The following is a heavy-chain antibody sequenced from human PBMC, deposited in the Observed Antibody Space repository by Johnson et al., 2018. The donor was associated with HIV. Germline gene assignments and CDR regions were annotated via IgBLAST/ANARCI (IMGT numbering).Heavy chain of an antibody. CDR1: GFTVSSNY. V-gene: IGHV3-11*04. CDR2: ISTSGSTL. D-gene: IGHD6-13*01. J-gene: IGHJ3*02. Sequence: QVQLVESGGGLVQPGGSLRLSCAASGFTVSSNYMSWIRQPPGKGLEWISFISTSGSTLHHADSVKGRFTISRDNAKNTLYLQMNSLRAEDTAVYYCAREQELIGERAFDIWGQGTMVTVSS. CDR3: AREQELIGERAFDI.